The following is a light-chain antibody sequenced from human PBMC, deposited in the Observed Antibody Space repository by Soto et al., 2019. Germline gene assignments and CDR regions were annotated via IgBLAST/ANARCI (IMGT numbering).Light chain of an antibody. V-gene: IGLV1-44*01. CDR3: AAWDDSLHGGV. CDR1: SCNIGSNT. CDR2: CNN. Sequence: QSVLTQPPSASGTPGQRVTISCSGSSCNIGSNTVNWYQHLPGTAPKLLIYCNNQRPAGVPDRFSGSNSGTSASLAISGLQSEDEADYYCAAWDDSLHGGVFGGGTQLTVL. J-gene: IGLJ3*02.